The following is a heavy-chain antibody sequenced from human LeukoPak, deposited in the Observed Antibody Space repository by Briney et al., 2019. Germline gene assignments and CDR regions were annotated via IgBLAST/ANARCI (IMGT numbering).Heavy chain of an antibody. D-gene: IGHD3-10*01. CDR3: AKGAMVRGVLDY. CDR1: GFTFSNHG. Sequence: GGSLRLSCAASGFTFSNHGMNWVRQAPGKGLEWVSGISPSGDITYYADSVKGRFTISRDNSKNTLYLEVISLTAEDTAVYYCAKGAMVRGVLDYWGQGTLVTVSS. CDR2: ISPSGDIT. V-gene: IGHV3-23*01. J-gene: IGHJ4*02.